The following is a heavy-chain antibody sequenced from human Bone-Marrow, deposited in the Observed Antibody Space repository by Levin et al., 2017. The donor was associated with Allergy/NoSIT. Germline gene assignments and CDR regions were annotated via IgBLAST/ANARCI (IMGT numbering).Heavy chain of an antibody. D-gene: IGHD6-6*01. CDR2: VHYSGST. V-gene: IGHV4-59*01. Sequence: SQTLSLPCTVSGASIRSYYWDWIRQPPGKGLEWIGYVHYSGSTSYNPSLQSRVSMSVDTSKNQFSLKVISVTAADTAVYYCARGGGDSSSSQDFDFWGQGTLVTVSS. CDR1: GASIRSYY. J-gene: IGHJ4*02. CDR3: ARGGGDSSSSQDFDF.